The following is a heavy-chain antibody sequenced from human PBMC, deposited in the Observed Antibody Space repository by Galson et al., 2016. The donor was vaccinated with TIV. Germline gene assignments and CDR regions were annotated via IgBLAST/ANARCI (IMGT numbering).Heavy chain of an antibody. CDR3: ARPSYGSAYYGLDV. Sequence: SVKVSCKASGYSFLSFDINWVRQAAGQGLEWMGWMNPHSGSTVSAQKFQGRVTMTRNLSISTAYMELSSLTSEDTAIYYCARPSYGSAYYGLDVSGQGTTVTVSS. CDR1: GYSFLSFD. V-gene: IGHV1-8*01. CDR2: MNPHSGST. J-gene: IGHJ6*02. D-gene: IGHD4-17*01.